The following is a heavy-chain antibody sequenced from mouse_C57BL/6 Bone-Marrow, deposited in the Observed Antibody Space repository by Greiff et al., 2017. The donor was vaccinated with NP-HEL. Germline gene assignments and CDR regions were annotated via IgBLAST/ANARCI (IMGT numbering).Heavy chain of an antibody. CDR2: IYPRSGKT. V-gene: IGHV1-81*01. Sequence: VKLMESGAELARPGASVKLSCKASGYTFTSYGISWVKQRTGQGLEWIGEIYPRSGKTYYNENFKGKATLTADKSSSTAYMELRSLTSEDSAVYFCARGGYGSSAGYWGQGTTLTVSS. J-gene: IGHJ2*01. D-gene: IGHD1-1*01. CDR3: ARGGYGSSAGY. CDR1: GYTFTSYG.